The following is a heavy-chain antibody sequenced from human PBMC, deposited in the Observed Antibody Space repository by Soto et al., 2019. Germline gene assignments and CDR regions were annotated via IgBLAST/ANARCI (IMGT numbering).Heavy chain of an antibody. V-gene: IGHV1-18*01. J-gene: IGHJ5*01. CDR2: ISAYNGNT. CDR3: ARDINRYIAAWYDS. Sequence: QVQLVQSGAEVKKPGASVKVSCKASGYTFSSYGISWVRQAPGQGLEWMGYISAYNGNTNYAQKLQGRVTMTTDTSTSTAYMELRSLRSDDTAIYYCARDINRYIAAWYDSWGQGALVTVSS. CDR1: GYTFSSYG. D-gene: IGHD3-9*01.